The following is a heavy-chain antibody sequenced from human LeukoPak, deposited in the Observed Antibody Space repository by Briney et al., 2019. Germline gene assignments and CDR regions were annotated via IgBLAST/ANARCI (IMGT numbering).Heavy chain of an antibody. CDR3: ARDYYASRGEAFDI. D-gene: IGHD2-8*01. Sequence: SETLSLTCTVSGDSICSHYWSWIRQPPGKGLEWIGYIFYVGSTNYNPSLKSRVTISVDTSKNQFSLKLNSVTAADTAVYYCARDYYASRGEAFDIWGQGTMVTVSS. CDR2: IFYVGST. J-gene: IGHJ3*02. CDR1: GDSICSHY. V-gene: IGHV4-59*11.